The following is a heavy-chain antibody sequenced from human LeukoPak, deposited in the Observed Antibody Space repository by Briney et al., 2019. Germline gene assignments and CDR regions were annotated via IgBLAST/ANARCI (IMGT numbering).Heavy chain of an antibody. CDR2: INGSGGST. D-gene: IGHD3-9*01. CDR1: GFTLSSYA. CDR3: AKDLFWLA. V-gene: IGHV3-23*01. J-gene: IGHJ4*02. Sequence: GGSLRLSCTASGFTLSSYAVSWVRQAPGKGLEWVSSINGSGGSTYNADSGKGRFTISRDNSKNTLYMQMNSLRAEDTAVYYCAKDLFWLAWGQGTLVTVSS.